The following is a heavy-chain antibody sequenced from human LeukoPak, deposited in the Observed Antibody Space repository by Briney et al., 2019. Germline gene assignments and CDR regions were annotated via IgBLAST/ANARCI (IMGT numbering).Heavy chain of an antibody. CDR3: ARDPLTDCSGGSCYSEGFDP. CDR1: GFTFSDYA. Sequence: GGSLRLSCAASGFTFSDYAMHWVRQAPGKGLEWVAVISYDGNYKYSADSMKGRFTVSRDNSTNMLYLQMNSLRPEDTAVYYCARDPLTDCSGGSCYSEGFDPWGQGTLVTVSS. D-gene: IGHD2-15*01. J-gene: IGHJ5*02. V-gene: IGHV3-30-3*01. CDR2: ISYDGNYK.